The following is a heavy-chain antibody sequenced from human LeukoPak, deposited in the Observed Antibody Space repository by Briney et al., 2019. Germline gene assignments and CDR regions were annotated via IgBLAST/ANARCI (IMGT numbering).Heavy chain of an antibody. CDR3: ARWIFGVVRNWFDP. CDR2: INHSGST. J-gene: IGHJ5*02. Sequence: SETLSLTCAVYGGSFSGYYWSWIRQPPGKGLEWIGEINHSGSTSYNPSLKSRVTISVDTSKNQFSLKLSSVTAADTAVYYCARWIFGVVRNWFDPWGQGTLVTVSS. CDR1: GGSFSGYY. V-gene: IGHV4-34*01. D-gene: IGHD3-3*01.